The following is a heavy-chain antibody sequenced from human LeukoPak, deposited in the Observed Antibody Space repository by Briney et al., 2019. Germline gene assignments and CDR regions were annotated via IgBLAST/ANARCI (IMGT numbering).Heavy chain of an antibody. D-gene: IGHD6-6*01. J-gene: IGHJ4*02. CDR2: INYSGST. V-gene: IGHV4-59*01. Sequence: SETLSLTCTVSGESISSYYWSWIRQPPGKGLEWIGYINYSGSTNYNPSLKSRVTISVDTSKNQFSLKLSSVTAADTAVYYCARWVAARARYYFDYGGQGTLVTVSP. CDR3: ARWVAARARYYFDY. CDR1: GESISSYY.